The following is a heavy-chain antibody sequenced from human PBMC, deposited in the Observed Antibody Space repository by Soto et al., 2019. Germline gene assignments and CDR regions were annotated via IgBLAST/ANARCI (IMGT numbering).Heavy chain of an antibody. CDR2: IYPDGSDA. Sequence: VQLVQSGAEVKKAGESLRISCKASGYDFTIYWIAWVRQMSGGGLEWMGNIYPDGSDAKYNPSFQGQVTFSVDKSVSTAYVQWTTLKASDTAIYYCARAREGEYGGYDAPLEFWGQGTPVTVSS. V-gene: IGHV5-51*01. CDR3: ARAREGEYGGYDAPLEF. D-gene: IGHD5-12*01. J-gene: IGHJ4*02. CDR1: GYDFTIYW.